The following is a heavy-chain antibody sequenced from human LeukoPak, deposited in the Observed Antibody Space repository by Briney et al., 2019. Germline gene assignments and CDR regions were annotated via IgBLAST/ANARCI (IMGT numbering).Heavy chain of an antibody. V-gene: IGHV1-2*02. CDR2: INPNSGGT. D-gene: IGHD5-18*01. Sequence: ASVKVSCKASGYTFTGYFMRWVRQAPGQGLEWMGWINPNSGGTNYAQKFQGRVTMTRDTSISTAYMELSRLRSDDTAVYYCARELGYSYGYGYWGQGTLVTVSS. CDR1: GYTFTGYF. CDR3: ARELGYSYGYGY. J-gene: IGHJ4*02.